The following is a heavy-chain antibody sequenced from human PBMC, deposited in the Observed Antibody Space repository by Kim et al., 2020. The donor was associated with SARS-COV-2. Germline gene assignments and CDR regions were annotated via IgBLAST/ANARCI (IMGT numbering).Heavy chain of an antibody. CDR3: ARVGGWELLTVRLGAFDI. CDR1: GGSISSSSYY. D-gene: IGHD1-26*01. J-gene: IGHJ3*02. V-gene: IGHV4-39*07. Sequence: SETLSLTCTVSGGSISSSSYYWGWIRQPPGKGLEWIGSIYYSGSTYYNPSLKSRVTISVDTSKNQFSLKLSSVTAADTAVYYCARVGGWELLTVRLGAFDIWGQGTMVTVSS. CDR2: IYYSGST.